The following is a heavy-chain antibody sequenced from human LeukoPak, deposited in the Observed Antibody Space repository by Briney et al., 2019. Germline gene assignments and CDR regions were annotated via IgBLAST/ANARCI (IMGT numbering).Heavy chain of an antibody. Sequence: SVKVSCKASGGTFSSYAISWVRQAPGQGLEWMGRIIPILGIANYAQKFQGRVTITADKSTSTAYMELSSLRSEDTAVYYCARVGCSGGDCQILDYWGQGTLVTVSS. V-gene: IGHV1-69*04. J-gene: IGHJ4*02. CDR1: GGTFSSYA. D-gene: IGHD2-21*02. CDR3: ARVGCSGGDCQILDY. CDR2: IIPILGIA.